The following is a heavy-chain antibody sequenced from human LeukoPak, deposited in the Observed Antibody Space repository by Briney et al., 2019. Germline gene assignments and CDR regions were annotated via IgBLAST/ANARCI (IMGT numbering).Heavy chain of an antibody. CDR3: ARGPPRDSSGYYYDEDY. V-gene: IGHV1-18*01. CDR2: ISAYNGNT. J-gene: IGHJ4*02. CDR1: GYTFTSYG. D-gene: IGHD3-22*01. Sequence: ASVKVSCKASGYTFTSYGISWVRQAPGQGLDWMGWISAYNGNTNYAQKLQGRGTMTTDTSTSTAHMELSSLRSEDTAVYYCARGPPRDSSGYYYDEDYWGQGTLVTVSS.